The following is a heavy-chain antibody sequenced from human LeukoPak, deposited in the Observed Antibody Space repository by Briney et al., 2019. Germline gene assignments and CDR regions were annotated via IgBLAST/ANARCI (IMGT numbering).Heavy chain of an antibody. J-gene: IGHJ6*02. CDR2: IYYSGST. V-gene: IGHV4-59*01. CDR3: ANDTSSSWYACYGMDV. Sequence: SETLSLTCTVSVGSISSYYWSWIRHPPGKGLEWIGYIYYSGSTNYTPSLKSRVTLSADTSKNQFSLKLSSVTAADTAVYYCANDTSSSWYACYGMDVWGQGTTVTVSS. D-gene: IGHD6-13*01. CDR1: VGSISSYY.